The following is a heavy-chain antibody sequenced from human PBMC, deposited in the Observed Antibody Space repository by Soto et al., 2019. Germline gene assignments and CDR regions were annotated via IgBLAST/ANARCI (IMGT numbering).Heavy chain of an antibody. D-gene: IGHD2-8*01. CDR1: GLTFSSYA. V-gene: IGHV3-23*01. CDR2: ISGSGGST. CDR3: AKDPPDIVLMVYATTYFDY. J-gene: IGHJ4*02. Sequence: PGGSLRLSCAASGLTFSSYAMSWVRQAPGKGLEWVSAISGSGGSTYYADSVKGRFTISRDNSKNTLYLQMNSLRAEDTAVYYCAKDPPDIVLMVYATTYFDYWGQGTLVTVSS.